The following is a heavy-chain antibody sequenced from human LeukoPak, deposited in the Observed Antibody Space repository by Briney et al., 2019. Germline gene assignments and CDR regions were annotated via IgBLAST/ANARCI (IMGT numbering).Heavy chain of an antibody. CDR1: GFTFYDYA. V-gene: IGHV3-43*02. J-gene: IGHJ1*01. D-gene: IGHD2-15*01. CDR2: ISGDGGST. Sequence: GGSLRLSCAASGFTFYDYAMHWVRQVPGKGLEWVSLISGDGGSTYYADSVKGRFTISRDNSKNSLYLQMNSLRTEDTALYYCAKDIYSRRGSYFEHWGQGTLVTASS. CDR3: AKDIYSRRGSYFEH.